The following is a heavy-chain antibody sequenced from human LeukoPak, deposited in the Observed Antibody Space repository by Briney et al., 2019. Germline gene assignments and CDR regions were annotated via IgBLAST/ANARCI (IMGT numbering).Heavy chain of an antibody. V-gene: IGHV3-15*01. CDR2: IKSKTDGGTT. Sequence: GGSLRLSCAASGFTFSNAWMSWVRQAPGKGLEWVGRIKSKTDGGTTDYAAPVKGRFTISRDDSKNTLYLQMNSLRAEDTAVYYCATRRPIGYCSSTSCGWGQGTLVTVSS. D-gene: IGHD2-2*01. CDR1: GFTFSNAW. J-gene: IGHJ4*02. CDR3: ATRRPIGYCSSTSCG.